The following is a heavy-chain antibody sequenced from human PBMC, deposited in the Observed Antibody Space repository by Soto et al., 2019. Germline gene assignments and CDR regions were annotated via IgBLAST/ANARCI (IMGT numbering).Heavy chain of an antibody. CDR1: GYTFTSYA. D-gene: IGHD1-20*01. CDR2: INAGNGNT. J-gene: IGHJ4*02. CDR3: AREGPDNWTLAH. V-gene: IGHV1-3*01. Sequence: DSVKVSCKASGYTFTSYAMHWVRQAPGQRLEWMGWINAGNGNTKYSQKFQGGVTITRDTSASTAYMELSSLRSEDTAVYYCAREGPDNWTLAHWCQGTLVTVSS.